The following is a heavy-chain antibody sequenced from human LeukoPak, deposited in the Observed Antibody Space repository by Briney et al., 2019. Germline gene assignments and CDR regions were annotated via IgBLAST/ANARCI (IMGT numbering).Heavy chain of an antibody. CDR3: AHSTSVFGSSLNGAEFFQH. CDR2: IYLHDGK. D-gene: IGHD6-6*01. V-gene: IGHV2-5*01. J-gene: IGHJ1*01. CDR1: GFSLSTTRMG. Sequence: SGPTLVKPTQTLTLTCTFFGFSLSTTRMGVAWIRQPQRKPREWLALIYLHDGKRYSPSLKSRLTITKETSKNQVVLTMTKMEPVDTGTYYSAHSTSVFGSSLNGAEFFQHWGLGTLVTVSS.